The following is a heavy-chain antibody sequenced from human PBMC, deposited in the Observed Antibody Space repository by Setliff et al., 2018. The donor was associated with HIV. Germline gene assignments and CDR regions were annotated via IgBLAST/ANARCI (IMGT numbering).Heavy chain of an antibody. D-gene: IGHD5-12*01. Sequence: PSETLSLTCAVSGVSVNNDDDYWGWIRQPPGKGLEWIGSMYHTGSTYYSPSLNSRFTISVDTSKNQFSLKLRSVTAADTAVYYCARQPLYNDYDWRSYYFDYWGQGSLVTVSS. CDR1: GVSVNNDDDY. CDR2: MYHTGST. J-gene: IGHJ4*02. V-gene: IGHV4-39*01. CDR3: ARQPLYNDYDWRSYYFDY.